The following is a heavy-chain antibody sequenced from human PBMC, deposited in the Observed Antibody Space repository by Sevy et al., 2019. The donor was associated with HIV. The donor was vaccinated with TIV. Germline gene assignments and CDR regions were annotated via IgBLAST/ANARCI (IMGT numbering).Heavy chain of an antibody. CDR2: FDPQDDEI. CDR3: ATVGLRYYSGSSSYQGDWFDP. CDR1: GYTLTKLS. Sequence: ASVKVSCKVSGYTLTKLSIHWVRQAPGKGLEWLGDFDPQDDEIIYAQRFQARLTMTEETSTETDDMKLSSLTSEDTAVNYCATVGLRYYSGSSSYQGDWFDPWGQGTLVTVSS. J-gene: IGHJ5*02. V-gene: IGHV1-24*01. D-gene: IGHD2-15*01.